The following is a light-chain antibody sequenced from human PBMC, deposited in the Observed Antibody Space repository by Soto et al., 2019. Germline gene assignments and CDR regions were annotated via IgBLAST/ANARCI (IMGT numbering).Light chain of an antibody. V-gene: IGKV3-20*01. CDR1: QSVSSSY. CDR2: GAS. CDR3: QQYDAWPLT. Sequence: VVLMQSPCTLSLSPGERATLSCRASQSVSSSYLAWYQQKPGQAPRLLIYGASSRATGIPDRFSGSWSGTEFTLTINSLQSEDFAVYYCQQYDAWPLTFGGGTKVDI. J-gene: IGKJ4*01.